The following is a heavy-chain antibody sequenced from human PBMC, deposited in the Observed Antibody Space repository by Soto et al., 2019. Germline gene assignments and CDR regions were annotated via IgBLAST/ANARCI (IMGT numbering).Heavy chain of an antibody. V-gene: IGHV4-39*01. CDR3: ARRYTSSSTIFDY. CDR2: FYYSGST. J-gene: IGHJ4*02. D-gene: IGHD6-6*01. Sequence: QLQLQESGPGLVKPSETLSLTCTVSGGSISGRGYHWGWIRQPPGKGLEWIGTFYYSGSTYYNPSLKSRVTISVDTSKNRISLRLTSVTAADTAVYYCARRYTSSSTIFDYWGQGTLVTVSS. CDR1: GGSISGRGYH.